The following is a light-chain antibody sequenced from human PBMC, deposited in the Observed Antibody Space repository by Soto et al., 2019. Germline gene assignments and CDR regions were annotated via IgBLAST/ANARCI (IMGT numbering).Light chain of an antibody. CDR1: QSISSW. V-gene: IGKV1-5*01. CDR2: DAS. CDR3: QQYNSYPWT. Sequence: DIQMTKSPSTLSASVGDRVTITCRASQSISSWLAWYQQKPGKAPKLLIYDASSLESGVPSRFSGSGSGTEFTLTISSLQPDDFATYYCQQYNSYPWTFGQGSRLEI. J-gene: IGKJ5*01.